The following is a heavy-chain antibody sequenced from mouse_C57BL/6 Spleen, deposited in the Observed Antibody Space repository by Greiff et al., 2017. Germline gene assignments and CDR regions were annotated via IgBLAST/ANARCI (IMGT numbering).Heavy chain of an antibody. Sequence: EVNLVESGGGLVQPGGSLKLYCAASGFTFSDYGMAWVRQAPRKGPEWVAFISNLAYSIYYADTVTGRFTISRENAKNTLYLEMSSLRSEDTAMYYCARVLQYLYAMDYWGQGTSVTVSS. CDR3: ARVLQYLYAMDY. D-gene: IGHD1-1*01. V-gene: IGHV5-15*01. J-gene: IGHJ4*01. CDR2: ISNLAYSI. CDR1: GFTFSDYG.